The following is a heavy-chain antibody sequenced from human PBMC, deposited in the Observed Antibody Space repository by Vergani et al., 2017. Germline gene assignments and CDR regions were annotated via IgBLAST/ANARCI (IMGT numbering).Heavy chain of an antibody. CDR1: GFSLSTSGMC. D-gene: IGHD3-22*01. J-gene: IGHJ4*02. V-gene: IGHV2-70*15. Sequence: QVTLRESGPALVKPTQTLTLTCTFSGFSLSTSGMCVSWIRQPPGKALEWLARIDWDDDKSYSTSLKSRLTISKDTSKSQVVLTMTNMDPVDTATYYCARTGGRSYYYDSSGYYLPDYWGQGTLVTVSS. CDR3: ARTGGRSYYYDSSGYYLPDY. CDR2: IDWDDDK.